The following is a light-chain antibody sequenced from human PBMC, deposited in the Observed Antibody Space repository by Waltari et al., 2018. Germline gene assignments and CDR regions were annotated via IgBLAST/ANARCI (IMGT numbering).Light chain of an antibody. CDR2: GAS. J-gene: IGKJ1*01. Sequence: EIVLTQSLRPLSLSPGDRDTLSCRASQSVVNYLAWYQQKPGQAPRLLISGASNRATGIPSRFSGSGSGTDFTLTISSLEPEDFAVYYCQQRSNWPVTFGQGTKVEIK. CDR3: QQRSNWPVT. V-gene: IGKV3-11*01. CDR1: QSVVNY.